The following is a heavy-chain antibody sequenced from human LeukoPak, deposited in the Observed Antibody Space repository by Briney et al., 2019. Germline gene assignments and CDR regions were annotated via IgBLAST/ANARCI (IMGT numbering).Heavy chain of an antibody. CDR1: GGSISSSSYY. CDR2: IYSGGSS. D-gene: IGHD6-19*01. V-gene: IGHV4-39*07. Sequence: PSETLSLTCTVSGGSISSSSYYWGWIRQPPGKELEWIGSIYSGGSSYYNPSLKSRVTISVDTSNNQFSLKVNSVTAADSAVYYCARDRGGGSSGWYYHWFDPWGQGTLVTVSS. J-gene: IGHJ5*02. CDR3: ARDRGGGSSGWYYHWFDP.